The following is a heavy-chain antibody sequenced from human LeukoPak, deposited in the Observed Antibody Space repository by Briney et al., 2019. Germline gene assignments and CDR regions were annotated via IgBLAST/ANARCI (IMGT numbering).Heavy chain of an antibody. CDR3: ARYTNREFDF. CDR1: GGSISSYF. CDR2: MYHSGST. Sequence: SETLSLTCTDSGGSISSYFWSWIRQPPGKGLQWIGYMYHSGSTYYNPSLKSRVTISIDTSKNQFSLKLTSVTAADTAVYYCARYTNREFDFWGQGTLVTVSS. V-gene: IGHV4-59*01. D-gene: IGHD2-2*02. J-gene: IGHJ4*02.